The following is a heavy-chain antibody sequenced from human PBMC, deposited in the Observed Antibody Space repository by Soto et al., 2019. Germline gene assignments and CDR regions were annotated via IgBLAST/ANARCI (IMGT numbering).Heavy chain of an antibody. J-gene: IGHJ5*02. CDR2: ISAYNGNT. Sequence: ASVKVSCKASGYTFTSYGISWVRQTPGQGLEWMGWISAYNGNTNYAQKLQGRVTMTTDTSTSTAYMELRSLRSDDTAVYYCARGTVLLWFGEFFSWFEPWGQGTLVTVSS. D-gene: IGHD3-10*01. V-gene: IGHV1-18*01. CDR1: GYTFTSYG. CDR3: ARGTVLLWFGEFFSWFEP.